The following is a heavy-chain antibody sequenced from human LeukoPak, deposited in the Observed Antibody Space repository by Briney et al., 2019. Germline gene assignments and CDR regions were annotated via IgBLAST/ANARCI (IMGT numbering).Heavy chain of an antibody. CDR1: GFTFSSYA. Sequence: GGSLRLSCAASGFTFSSYAMHWVRQAPGKGLEWVAVISYDGSNKYYADSVKGRFTISRDNSKNTLYLQMNSLRAEDTAVYYCARDCGLYYDFWSGYDYWGQGTLVTVSS. D-gene: IGHD3-3*01. CDR2: ISYDGSNK. V-gene: IGHV3-30-3*01. CDR3: ARDCGLYYDFWSGYDY. J-gene: IGHJ4*02.